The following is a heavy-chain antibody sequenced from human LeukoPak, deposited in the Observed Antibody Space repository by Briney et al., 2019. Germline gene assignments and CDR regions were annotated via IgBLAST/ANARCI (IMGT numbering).Heavy chain of an antibody. D-gene: IGHD3-22*01. V-gene: IGHV4-59*01. CDR3: ARGGPYYYDSSAFDI. CDR2: ISYSGST. Sequence: SETVSLTCTVSGGSISSYYWSWIRQPPGKGLEWIGYISYSGSTNYNPSLKSRVTVSLDTSKNQFSLKLSSVTAADTAVYYCARGGPYYYDSSAFDIWGQGTMVTVSS. J-gene: IGHJ3*02. CDR1: GGSISSYY.